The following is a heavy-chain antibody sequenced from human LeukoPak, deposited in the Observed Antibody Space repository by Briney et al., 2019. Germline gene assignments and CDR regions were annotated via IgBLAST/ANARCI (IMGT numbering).Heavy chain of an antibody. CDR1: GFTFSNYV. D-gene: IGHD3-22*01. V-gene: IGHV3-30-3*01. Sequence: PGGSLRLSCAASGFTFSNYVMHWVRQAPGKGLEWVAVISYDGSNKYYADSVKGRFTISRDNSKNTLYLQMNSLRAEDTAVYYCAREWDSSGYLLDYWGQGTLVTVSS. J-gene: IGHJ4*02. CDR2: ISYDGSNK. CDR3: AREWDSSGYLLDY.